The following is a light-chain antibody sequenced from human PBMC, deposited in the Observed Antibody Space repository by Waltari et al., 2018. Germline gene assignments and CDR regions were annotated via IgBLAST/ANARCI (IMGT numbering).Light chain of an antibody. CDR2: EVS. CDR3: SSYAGNNVYV. J-gene: IGLJ1*01. Sequence: QSALTQPRSVSGSPGQSVTISCTGTSSDVGGYNYVSWYQHHPGKAPKLTIYEVSKRPSGVPDRFSGSQSGSTASLTVSGLQAEDEADYYCSSYAGNNVYVFGSGTKVTVL. CDR1: SSDVGGYNY. V-gene: IGLV2-11*01.